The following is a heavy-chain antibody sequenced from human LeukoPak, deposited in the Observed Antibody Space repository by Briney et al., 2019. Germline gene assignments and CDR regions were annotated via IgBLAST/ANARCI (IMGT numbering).Heavy chain of an antibody. CDR3: ARVMMGATKSNYNYYVMDV. CDR2: IISHGGST. CDR1: GFTFSSYT. Sequence: GGSLRLSGAASGFTFSSYTMHWVRQAPGKGLEYVAAIISHGGSTYYANSVQGRFTISGDNSKNTLYLQMGSLRAEDKAVYYCARVMMGATKSNYNYYVMDVWGQGTTVTVSS. V-gene: IGHV3-64*01. D-gene: IGHD1-26*01. J-gene: IGHJ6*02.